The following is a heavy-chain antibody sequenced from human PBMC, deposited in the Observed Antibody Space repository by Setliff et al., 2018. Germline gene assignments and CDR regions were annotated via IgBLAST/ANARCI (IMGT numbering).Heavy chain of an antibody. CDR3: ARGPAKSAGQWGSHFFDY. V-gene: IGHV3-74*01. CDR2: INHDGSST. J-gene: IGHJ4*02. CDR1: GFTFTSYW. D-gene: IGHD2-2*01. Sequence: PGESLKISCAASGFTFTSYWMHWVRQAPGKGLVWVSRINHDGSSTTYADSVKGRFTIYRDNAKNTLYLQMDSLRAEDTAVYYCARGPAKSAGQWGSHFFDYWGQGTLVTVSS.